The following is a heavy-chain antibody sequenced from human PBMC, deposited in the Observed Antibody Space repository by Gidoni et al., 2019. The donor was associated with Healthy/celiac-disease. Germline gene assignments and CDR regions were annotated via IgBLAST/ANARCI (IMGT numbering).Heavy chain of an antibody. J-gene: IGHJ4*02. V-gene: IGHV2-5*02. D-gene: IGHD6-13*01. Sequence: QITLKESGPTLVKPTQTLTLTCTFSGFSLSTSGVGVGWIRQPPGKALEWLALIYWDDDKRYSPSLKSRLTITKDTSKNQVVLTMTNMDPVDTATYYCAHRVKHIAAARLNLDYWGQGTLVTVSS. CDR3: AHRVKHIAAARLNLDY. CDR1: GFSLSTSGVG. CDR2: IYWDDDK.